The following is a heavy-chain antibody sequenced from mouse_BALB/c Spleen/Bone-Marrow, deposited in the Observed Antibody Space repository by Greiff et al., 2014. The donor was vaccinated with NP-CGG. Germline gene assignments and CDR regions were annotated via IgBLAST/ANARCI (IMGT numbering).Heavy chain of an antibody. D-gene: IGHD3-1*01. J-gene: IGHJ4*01. CDR2: ISNGGGST. Sequence: EVKLVESGGGLVQPGGSLKLSCAASGFTFSSYTMSWVRQTPEKRLEWVGYISNGGGSTYYPDTVKGRFTISRDNAKNTLYLQMSSLRSEDTAMYYCARHVGNPYAMDYWGQGTSVTVSS. CDR1: GFTFSSYT. V-gene: IGHV5-12-2*01. CDR3: ARHVGNPYAMDY.